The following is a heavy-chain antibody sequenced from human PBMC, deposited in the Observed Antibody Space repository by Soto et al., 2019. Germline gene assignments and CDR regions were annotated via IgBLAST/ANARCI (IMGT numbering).Heavy chain of an antibody. D-gene: IGHD3-10*01. CDR1: GFTVSSNY. CDR3: ASCGSGSLVDY. Sequence: EVQLVESGGGLVQPGGSLRLSCAASGFTVSSNYMSWVRQAPGKGLEWVSVIYSGGSTYYADSVKGRFTISRDNSKNTLYLQMNGLGAEDTAVYYCASCGSGSLVDYSGQGTRVTVSS. J-gene: IGHJ4*02. CDR2: IYSGGST. V-gene: IGHV3-66*01.